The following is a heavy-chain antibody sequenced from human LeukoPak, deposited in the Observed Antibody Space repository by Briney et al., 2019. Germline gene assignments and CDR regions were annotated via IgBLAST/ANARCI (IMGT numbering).Heavy chain of an antibody. J-gene: IGHJ4*02. CDR2: INSDGTDT. CDR1: GFTFSTYW. V-gene: IGHV3-74*01. CDR3: ARDGYNWVHFDY. D-gene: IGHD5-24*01. Sequence: PGGSLRLSCAPCGFTFSTYWMHWVRQAPGKGLVWVSRINSDGTDTSYADSVKGRFTISRDNAKNTLYVQMNSLRAEDTAMYFCARDGYNWVHFDYWGQGTLVTVSS.